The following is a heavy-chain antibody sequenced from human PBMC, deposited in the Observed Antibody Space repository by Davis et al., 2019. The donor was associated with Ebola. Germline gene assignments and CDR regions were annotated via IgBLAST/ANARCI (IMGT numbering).Heavy chain of an antibody. Sequence: PGGSLRLSCAASGFTFSSYSMNWVRQAPGKGLEWVSYISSSSTIYYADSVKGRFTISRDNAKNSPYLQMNSLRDEDTAVYYCARDGTVIERPQQLVREGNFDYWGQGTLVTVSS. J-gene: IGHJ4*02. CDR2: ISSSSTI. V-gene: IGHV3-48*02. CDR1: GFTFSSYS. CDR3: ARDGTVIERPQQLVREGNFDY. D-gene: IGHD6-13*01.